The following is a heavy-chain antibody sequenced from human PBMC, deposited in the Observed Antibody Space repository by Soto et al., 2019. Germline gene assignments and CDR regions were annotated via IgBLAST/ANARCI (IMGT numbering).Heavy chain of an antibody. J-gene: IGHJ6*02. CDR2: ISGSSEST. D-gene: IGHD2-21*02. V-gene: IGHV3-23*01. CDR1: GFSFSRYA. Sequence: GGSLRLFCAASGFSFSRYAMSWVRRAPGKGLEWLSGISGSSESTNYANSVKGRFAISRDNAKNSLYLQMNSLRAEDTAVYYCARDVQSPPPRCGGDCSFYYYYGMDVCGQGTTVTVSS. CDR3: ARDVQSPPPRCGGDCSFYYYYGMDV.